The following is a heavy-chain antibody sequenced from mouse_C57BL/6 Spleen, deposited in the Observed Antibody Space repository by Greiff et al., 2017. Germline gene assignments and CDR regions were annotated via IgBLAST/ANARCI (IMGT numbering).Heavy chain of an antibody. Sequence: EVQRVESGGGLVQPGGSLKLSCAASGFTFSDYYMYWVRQTPEKRLEWVAYISNGGGSTYYPDTVKGRFTISRDNAKNTLYLQMSRLKSEDTAMYYCASELGGFAYWGQGTLVTVSA. V-gene: IGHV5-12*01. CDR3: ASELGGFAY. CDR1: GFTFSDYY. D-gene: IGHD4-1*01. J-gene: IGHJ3*01. CDR2: ISNGGGST.